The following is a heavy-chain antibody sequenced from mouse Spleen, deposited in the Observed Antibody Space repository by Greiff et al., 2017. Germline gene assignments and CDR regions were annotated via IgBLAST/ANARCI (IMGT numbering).Heavy chain of an antibody. CDR3: ARWDYDAYPGMDY. CDR1: GYAFSSSW. D-gene: IGHD2-3*01. CDR2: IYPGDGDT. Sequence: QVQLQQSGPELVKPGASVKISCKASGYAFSSSWMNWVKQRPGKGLEWIGRIYPGDGDTNYNGKFKGKATLTADKSSSTAYMQLSSLTSEDSAVYFCARWDYDAYPGMDYWGQGTSVTVSS. V-gene: IGHV1-82*01. J-gene: IGHJ4*01.